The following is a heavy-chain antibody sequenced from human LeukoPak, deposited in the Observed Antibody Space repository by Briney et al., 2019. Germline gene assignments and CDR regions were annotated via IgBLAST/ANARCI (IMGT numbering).Heavy chain of an antibody. D-gene: IGHD1-26*01. V-gene: IGHV2-5*01. CDR3: VHDRVGIGFDP. CDR1: GFSLSTSGVG. Sequence: SGPTLVNPTQTLTLTCTFSGFSLSTSGVGVGWIRQPPGKALEWLALIYWNDDKRYSPSLKTRLTITKDTSKKQVVLTMTNMDTVDTATYYCVHDRVGIGFDPWGQGTLVTVSS. CDR2: IYWNDDK. J-gene: IGHJ5*02.